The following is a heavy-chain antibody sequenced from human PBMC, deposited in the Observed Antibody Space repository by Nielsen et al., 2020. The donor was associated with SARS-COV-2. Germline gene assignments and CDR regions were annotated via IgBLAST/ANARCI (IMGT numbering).Heavy chain of an antibody. CDR1: GGSISSYY. CDR3: AREKTDQQSRWFDP. D-gene: IGHD6-13*01. Sequence: SETLSLTCTVSGGSISSYYWSWIRQPPGKGLEWIGYIYYSGSTNYNPSLKSRVTISVDTSKNQFSLKLSSVTAADTAVYYCAREKTDQQSRWFDPWGQGTLVTVSS. CDR2: IYYSGST. J-gene: IGHJ5*02. V-gene: IGHV4-59*01.